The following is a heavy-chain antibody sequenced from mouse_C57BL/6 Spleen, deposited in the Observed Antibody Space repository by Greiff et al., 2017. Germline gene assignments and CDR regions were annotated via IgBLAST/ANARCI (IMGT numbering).Heavy chain of an antibody. J-gene: IGHJ3*01. CDR2: IYPGDGDT. CDR1: GYAFSSSW. D-gene: IGHD1-2*01. V-gene: IGHV1-82*01. CDR3: AYGGRSWFAY. Sequence: VQLQQSGPELVKPGASVKISCKASGYAFSSSWMNWVKQRPGKGLEWIGRIYPGDGDTNYNGKFKGKATLTADKSSSTAYMQLSSLTSEDSAVYFCAYGGRSWFAYWGQGTLVTVSA.